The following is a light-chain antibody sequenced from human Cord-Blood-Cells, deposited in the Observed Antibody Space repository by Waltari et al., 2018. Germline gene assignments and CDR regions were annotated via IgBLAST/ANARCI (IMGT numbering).Light chain of an antibody. CDR3: CSYAGSDTVV. V-gene: IGLV2-11*01. CDR1: SSDVGGYNY. CDR2: DVS. Sequence: QSALTQPRPVSGSHGQSVTISCTGTSSDVGGYNYVSWYQQHPGKAPRLMIYDVSKRPSGVPDRFSDSKSGNTASLTISGLQAEDEADSYCCSYAGSDTVVFGGGTKLTVL. J-gene: IGLJ2*01.